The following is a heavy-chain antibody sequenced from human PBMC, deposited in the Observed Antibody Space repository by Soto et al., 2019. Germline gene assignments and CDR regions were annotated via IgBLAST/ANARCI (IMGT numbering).Heavy chain of an antibody. V-gene: IGHV4-30-4*01. D-gene: IGHD2-15*01. CDR3: ARGRYCLTGRCFPNWFDS. CDR2: IYKSTTT. Sequence: LSLTCSVSGDSISTVDYFWAWIRQPPGQALEYIGYIYKSTTTYYNPSFGSRVAISLDTSKSQFSLTVTSVTAADTAVYFCARGRYCLTGRCFPNWFDSWGQGTLVTVSS. CDR1: GDSISTVDYF. J-gene: IGHJ5*01.